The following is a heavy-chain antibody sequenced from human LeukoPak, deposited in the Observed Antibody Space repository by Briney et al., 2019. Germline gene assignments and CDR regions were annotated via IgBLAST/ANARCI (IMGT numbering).Heavy chain of an antibody. V-gene: IGHV4-34*01. Sequence: SETLSLTCAVYGGSFSGYYWSWIRQPPGKGLEWIGEINHSGSTNYNPSLKSRVTISVDTSKNQFSLKLTSVTAADTAFYYCARAKGYCTGDSCYGSYWYFDLWGRGTLVTVSS. CDR2: INHSGST. CDR1: GGSFSGYY. D-gene: IGHD2-15*01. J-gene: IGHJ2*01. CDR3: ARAKGYCTGDSCYGSYWYFDL.